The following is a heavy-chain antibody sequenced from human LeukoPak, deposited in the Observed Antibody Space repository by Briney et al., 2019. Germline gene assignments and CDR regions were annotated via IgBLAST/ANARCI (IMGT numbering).Heavy chain of an antibody. V-gene: IGHV4-39*01. J-gene: IGHJ4*02. Sequence: KPSETLSLTCTVSGGSISSSSYYWGWIRQPPGKGLEWIGSIYYSGSTYYNPSLKSRVTISVDTSKSQFSLKLSSVTAADTAVYYCARLTVTYYYDSSGSHLDYWGQGTLVTVSS. D-gene: IGHD3-22*01. CDR2: IYYSGST. CDR1: GGSISSSSYY. CDR3: ARLTVTYYYDSSGSHLDY.